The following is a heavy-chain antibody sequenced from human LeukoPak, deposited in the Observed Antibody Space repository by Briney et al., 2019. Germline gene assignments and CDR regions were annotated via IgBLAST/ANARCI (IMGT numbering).Heavy chain of an antibody. D-gene: IGHD6-13*01. J-gene: IGHJ4*02. CDR3: AKGPGYSSSPHAPLGPIFDY. CDR2: ISYDGSNK. CDR1: GFTFSSYG. Sequence: GRSLRLSCAASGFTFSSYGMHWVRQAPGKGLEWVAVISYDGSNKYYADSVKGRFTISRDNSKNTLYLQMNSLRAEDTAVYYCAKGPGYSSSPHAPLGPIFDYWGQGTLVTVSS. V-gene: IGHV3-30*18.